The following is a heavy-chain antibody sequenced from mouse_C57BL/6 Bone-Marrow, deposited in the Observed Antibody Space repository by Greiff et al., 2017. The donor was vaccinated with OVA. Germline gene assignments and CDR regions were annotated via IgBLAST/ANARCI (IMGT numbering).Heavy chain of an antibody. D-gene: IGHD2-3*01. CDR2: LYPGSGNT. J-gene: IGHJ3*01. CDR1: GYTFTDYY. Sequence: QVPLKESGAELVRPGASVKLSCKASGYTFTDYYINWVKQRPGQGLAWIARLYPGSGNTYYNEKFKGKATLTAEKSSSTAYMQLSSLTSEYSAVYFCARGGRLLPWFAYWGQGTLLTVSA. V-gene: IGHV1-76*01. CDR3: ARGGRLLPWFAY.